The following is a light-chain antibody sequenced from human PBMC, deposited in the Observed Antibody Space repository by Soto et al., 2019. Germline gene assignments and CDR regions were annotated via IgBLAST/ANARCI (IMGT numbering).Light chain of an antibody. CDR1: QSLLHSNGYNY. CDR3: VQALQTPWT. Sequence: DIVMIQSPLSLPVTPGEPASISCRSSQSLLHSNGYNYLDWYLQKPGQSPQLLIYLGSNRASGVPDRLGGNGSGTDFTLKTSTVKAEDVGVYYCVQALQTPWTFGQGTKVEIK. V-gene: IGKV2-28*01. CDR2: LGS. J-gene: IGKJ1*01.